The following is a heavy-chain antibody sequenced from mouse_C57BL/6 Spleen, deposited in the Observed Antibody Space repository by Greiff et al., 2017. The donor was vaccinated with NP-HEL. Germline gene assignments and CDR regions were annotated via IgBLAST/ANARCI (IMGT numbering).Heavy chain of an antibody. Sequence: EVMLVESEGGLVQPGSSMKLSCTASGFTFSDYYMAWVRQVPEKGLEWVANINYDGSSTYYLDSLKSRFIISRDNAKNILYLQMSSLKSEDTATYYCAREGGSGYYYAMDYWGQGTSVTVSS. J-gene: IGHJ4*01. CDR1: GFTFSDYY. CDR2: INYDGSST. CDR3: AREGGSGYYYAMDY. D-gene: IGHD1-1*01. V-gene: IGHV5-16*01.